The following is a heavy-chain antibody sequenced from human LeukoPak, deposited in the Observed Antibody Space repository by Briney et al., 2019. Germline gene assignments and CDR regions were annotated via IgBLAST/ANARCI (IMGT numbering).Heavy chain of an antibody. D-gene: IGHD4-17*01. CDR2: INPNSGGT. V-gene: IGHV1-2*02. Sequence: ASVKVSCKASGYTFTGYYMHWVRQAPGQGLEWMGWINPNSGGTKYAQKFQGRVTMTRDTSINTAYMELSSLRSDDTAVYFCASTPQKPYGDYYLDYWGQGTLVTVSS. J-gene: IGHJ4*02. CDR3: ASTPQKPYGDYYLDY. CDR1: GYTFTGYY.